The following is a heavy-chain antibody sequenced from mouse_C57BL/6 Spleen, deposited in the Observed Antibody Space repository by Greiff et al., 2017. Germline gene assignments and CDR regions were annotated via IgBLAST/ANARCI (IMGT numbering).Heavy chain of an antibody. CDR3: ARTGYYYGSSRYFDV. CDR1: GYTFTSYW. J-gene: IGHJ1*03. V-gene: IGHV1-59*01. D-gene: IGHD1-1*01. Sequence: QVQLQQPGAELVRPGTSVKLSCKASGYTFTSYWMHWVKQRPGQGLEWIGVIDPSDSYTNYNQKFKGKATLTVDTSSSTAYMQLSSLTSEDSAVYYCARTGYYYGSSRYFDVWGTGTTVTVSS. CDR2: IDPSDSYT.